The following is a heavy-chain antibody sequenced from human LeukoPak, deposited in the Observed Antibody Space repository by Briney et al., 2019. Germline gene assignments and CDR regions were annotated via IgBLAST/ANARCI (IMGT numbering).Heavy chain of an antibody. Sequence: GGSLRLSCAASGFTFSSYGMHWVRQAPGKGLEWEAFIRCDGSNKYYADSVKGRFTISRDNSKNTLYLQMNSLRAEDTAVYYCAKSFGIAAAGIDYWGQGTLVTVSS. CDR2: IRCDGSNK. V-gene: IGHV3-30*02. J-gene: IGHJ4*02. CDR3: AKSFGIAAAGIDY. CDR1: GFTFSSYG. D-gene: IGHD6-13*01.